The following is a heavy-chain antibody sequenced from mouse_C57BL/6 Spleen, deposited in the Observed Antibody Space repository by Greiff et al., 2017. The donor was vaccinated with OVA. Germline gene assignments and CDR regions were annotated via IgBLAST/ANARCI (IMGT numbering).Heavy chain of an antibody. CDR1: GYTFTDYY. V-gene: IGHV1-75*01. CDR3: ARKERVGGLYYYAMDY. D-gene: IGHD6-5*01. Sequence: VQLQQSGPELVKPGASVKISCKASGYTFTDYYINWVKQRPGQGLEWIGWIFPGSGSTYYNEKFKGKATLTVDKSSSTAYMLLSSLTSEDSAVYFCARKERVGGLYYYAMDYWGQGTSVTVSS. J-gene: IGHJ4*01. CDR2: IFPGSGST.